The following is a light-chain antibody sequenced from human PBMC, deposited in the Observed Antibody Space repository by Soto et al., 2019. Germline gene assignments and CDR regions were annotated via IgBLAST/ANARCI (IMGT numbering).Light chain of an antibody. CDR1: QSVSSSY. CDR3: QQYCSSPPFT. J-gene: IGKJ3*01. V-gene: IGKV3-20*01. CDR2: GAS. Sequence: EIVLTQSPGTLSLSPGERATLSCRASQSVSSSYLAWYQQKPGQAPRLLIYGASSRATGLPDRFSGSGSGTEFTLTISRLEPEDFAVYYCQQYCSSPPFTFGPGTKVDIK.